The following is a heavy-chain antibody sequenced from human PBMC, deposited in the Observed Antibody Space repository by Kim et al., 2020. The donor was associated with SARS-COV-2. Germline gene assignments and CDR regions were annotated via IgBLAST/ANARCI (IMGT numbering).Heavy chain of an antibody. D-gene: IGHD3-10*01. J-gene: IGHJ6*02. CDR2: ISSSSSYI. V-gene: IGHV3-21*01. Sequence: GGSLRLSCAASGFTFSSYSMNWVRQAPGKGLEWVSSISSSSSYIYYADSVKGRFTISRDNAKNSLYLQMNSLRAEDTAVYYCARSDYYGSGSLSYYYGMDVWGQGTTVTVSS. CDR3: ARSDYYGSGSLSYYYGMDV. CDR1: GFTFSSYS.